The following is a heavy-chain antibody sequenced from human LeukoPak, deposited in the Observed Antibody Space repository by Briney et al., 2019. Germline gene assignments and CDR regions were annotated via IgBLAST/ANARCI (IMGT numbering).Heavy chain of an antibody. Sequence: SETLSLTCTVSGYSISSAYYWAWIRQPPGKGLEWIGSFYHSGRTYYNPSLKSRVTISVDTSKNQFSLKLSSVTAADTAVYYCARDPLKSDFWIGMDVWGKGTKATVSS. CDR2: FYHSGRT. V-gene: IGHV4-38-2*02. J-gene: IGHJ6*04. D-gene: IGHD3/OR15-3a*01. CDR3: ARDPLKSDFWIGMDV. CDR1: GYSISSAYY.